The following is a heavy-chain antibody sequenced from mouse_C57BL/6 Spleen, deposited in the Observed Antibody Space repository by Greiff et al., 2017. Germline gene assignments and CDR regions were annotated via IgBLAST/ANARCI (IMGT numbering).Heavy chain of an antibody. J-gene: IGHJ4*01. V-gene: IGHV1-50*01. CDR3: ASGHYGSSYAMDY. CDR1: GYTFTSYW. D-gene: IGHD1-1*01. CDR2: IDPSDSYT. Sequence: QVQLQQPGAELVKPGASVKLSCKASGYTFTSYWMQWVKQRPGQGLEWIGEIDPSDSYTNYNQKFKGKATLTVDTSSSTAYMQLSSLTSEDSAVYYCASGHYGSSYAMDYWGQGTSVTVSS.